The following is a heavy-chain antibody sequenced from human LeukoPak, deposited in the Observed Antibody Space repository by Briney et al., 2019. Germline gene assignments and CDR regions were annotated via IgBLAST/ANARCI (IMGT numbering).Heavy chain of an antibody. CDR2: IKQDGSEK. CDR1: GFTFSSYW. J-gene: IGHJ6*03. V-gene: IGHV3-7*01. CDR3: AREFYYYYMDV. Sequence: GGSLRLSCAASGFTFSSYWMSWVRQAPGKGLEWVANIKQDGSEKYYVDSVKGRFTISRDNAKNTLYLQMNSLRAEDTAVYYCAREFYYYYMDVWGKGTTVTVSS.